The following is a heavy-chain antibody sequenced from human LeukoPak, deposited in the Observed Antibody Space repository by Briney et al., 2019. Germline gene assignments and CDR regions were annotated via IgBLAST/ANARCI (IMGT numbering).Heavy chain of an antibody. Sequence: GGSLRLYCAASGFTFSSYAMSWVRQAPGKGLEWVSTISGSGTGTYYADSVKGRFTISRDNSKYTLYLQMNSLRADDTAVYYCAKGGYSGGWRNYFDYWGQGTLVNVSS. D-gene: IGHD6-19*01. CDR1: GFTFSSYA. J-gene: IGHJ4*02. V-gene: IGHV3-23*01. CDR2: ISGSGTGT. CDR3: AKGGYSGGWRNYFDY.